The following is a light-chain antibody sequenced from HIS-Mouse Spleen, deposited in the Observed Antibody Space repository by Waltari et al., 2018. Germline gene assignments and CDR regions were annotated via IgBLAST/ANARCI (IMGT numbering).Light chain of an antibody. CDR1: NIGRKS. Sequence: SYLLTQPPSVSVAPGQTARINCGGNNIGRKSLHWYQQKPGQAPVLVVYDDSDRPSRIPERFSGSNSGNTATLTISRVEAGDEADYYCQVWDSSSDHPVFGGGTKLTVL. CDR3: QVWDSSSDHPV. CDR2: DDS. J-gene: IGLJ3*02. V-gene: IGLV3-21*02.